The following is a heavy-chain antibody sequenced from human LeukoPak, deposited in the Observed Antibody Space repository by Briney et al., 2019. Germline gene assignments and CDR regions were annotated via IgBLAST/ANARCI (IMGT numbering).Heavy chain of an antibody. D-gene: IGHD1-14*01. Sequence: ASVKVSCKASGYTFTSYGISWVRQAPGQGLEWMGWISAYNGNTNYAQKLQGRVTMTTDTSASTAYMELTSLRSEDMAVYFCARVDKPPSGLDYWGQGTLVTVSS. CDR2: ISAYNGNT. V-gene: IGHV1-18*03. CDR3: ARVDKPPSGLDY. CDR1: GYTFTSYG. J-gene: IGHJ4*02.